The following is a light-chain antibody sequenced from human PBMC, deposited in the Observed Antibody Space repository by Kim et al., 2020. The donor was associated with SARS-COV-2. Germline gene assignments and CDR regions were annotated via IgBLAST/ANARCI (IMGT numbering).Light chain of an antibody. J-gene: IGLJ3*02. V-gene: IGLV1-44*01. Sequence: QSVLTQPPSASGTPGQRVTISCSGSSSNIGSNTVNWYQQLPGTAPKLLIYSNTQRPSGVPDRFSGSKSGTSASLAISGLQSEDEADYYCAAWDDSLNGPVFDGGNQLTVL. CDR1: SSNIGSNT. CDR3: AAWDDSLNGPV. CDR2: SNT.